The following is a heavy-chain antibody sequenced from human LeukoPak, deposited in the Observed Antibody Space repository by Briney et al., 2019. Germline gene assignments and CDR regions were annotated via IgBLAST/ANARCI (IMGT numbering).Heavy chain of an antibody. CDR2: INQSGST. CDR3: ARVRHIAARTNYYCYMDV. J-gene: IGHJ6*03. CDR1: VGSFSGYY. Sequence: SETLSLTCAVYVGSFSGYYWSWIRQPPGKGREWIGEINQSGSTNYNPSLKSRVTISVDTSKNQFSLKLRSVTAAGTAVYYYARVRHIAARTNYYCYMDVWGKGTTVTVSS. V-gene: IGHV4-34*01. D-gene: IGHD6-6*01.